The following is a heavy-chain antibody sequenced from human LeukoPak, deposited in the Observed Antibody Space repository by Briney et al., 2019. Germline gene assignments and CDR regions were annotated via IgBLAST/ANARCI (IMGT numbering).Heavy chain of an antibody. CDR2: ISWNSGSI. J-gene: IGHJ4*02. CDR1: GFTFDDYA. Sequence: GGSLRLSCAASGFTFDDYAMHWVRQAPGKGLEWVSGISWNSGSIGYADSVKGRFTISRDNAKNSLYLQMDSLRAEDTASYYCAKEDYWGQGTLVTVSS. V-gene: IGHV3-9*01. CDR3: AKEDY.